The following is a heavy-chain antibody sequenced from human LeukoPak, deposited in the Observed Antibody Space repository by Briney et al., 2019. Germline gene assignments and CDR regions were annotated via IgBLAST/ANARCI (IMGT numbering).Heavy chain of an antibody. Sequence: NPSGTLSLTCTVSGGSMTYYFWSWVRQPAGKGLEWIGRIYTNDNSNYNPSLKSRVTMSIDTSKNQFSLRLRSVTAADTAIYYCARESTTLGSPYYFDFWGPGTWVTVSS. CDR3: ARESTTLGSPYYFDF. CDR2: IYTNDNS. V-gene: IGHV4-4*07. CDR1: GGSMTYYF. J-gene: IGHJ4*02. D-gene: IGHD1/OR15-1a*01.